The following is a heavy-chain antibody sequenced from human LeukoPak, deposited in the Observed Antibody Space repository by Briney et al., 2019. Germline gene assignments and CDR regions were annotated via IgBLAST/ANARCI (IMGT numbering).Heavy chain of an antibody. V-gene: IGHV3-33*01. D-gene: IGHD5-18*01. CDR2: IWYDGSNK. Sequence: PGRSLRLSCAASGFTFSSYGMHWVRQAPGKGLEWVAVIWYDGSNKYYADSVKGRFTISRDNSKNTLYLQMNSLRAEDTAVYYCARSDTAMVNYYYYYGMDVWGQGTTVTVSS. CDR3: ARSDTAMVNYYYYYGMDV. J-gene: IGHJ6*02. CDR1: GFTFSSYG.